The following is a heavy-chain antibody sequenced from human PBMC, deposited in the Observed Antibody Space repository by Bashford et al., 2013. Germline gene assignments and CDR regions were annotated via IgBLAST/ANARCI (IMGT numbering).Heavy chain of an antibody. CDR3: AREVYDCSSTSCLGLYYYYYMDV. D-gene: IGHD2-2*01. Sequence: SVKVSCKASGGTFSSYAISWVRQAPGQGLEWMGGIIPIFGTANYAQKFQGRVTITADESTSTAYMELSSLRSEDTAVYYCAREVYDCSSTSCLGLYYYYYMDVVGTKGPRSPSP. V-gene: IGHV1-69*13. CDR2: IIPIFGTA. CDR1: GGTFSSYA. J-gene: IGHJ6*03.